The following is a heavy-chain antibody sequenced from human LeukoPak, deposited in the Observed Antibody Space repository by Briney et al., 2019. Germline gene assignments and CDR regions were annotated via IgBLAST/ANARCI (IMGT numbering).Heavy chain of an antibody. Sequence: GGSLRLSCAASGFTFSTYAMSWVRQAPGKGLEWVSSIGRSAGSTFYADSVKGRFTISRDNSKSTLYLQMNSLRAEDTAVYYCATPWDYGAHWGQGTLVTVSS. J-gene: IGHJ4*02. CDR3: ATPWDYGAH. CDR1: GFTFSTYA. CDR2: IGRSAGST. D-gene: IGHD4-17*01. V-gene: IGHV3-23*01.